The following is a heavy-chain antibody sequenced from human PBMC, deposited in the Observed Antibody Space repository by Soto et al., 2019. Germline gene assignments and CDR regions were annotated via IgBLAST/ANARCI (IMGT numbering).Heavy chain of an antibody. J-gene: IGHJ5*02. D-gene: IGHD2-21*02. CDR2: VYYSGYT. CDR1: GGSMSPYY. V-gene: IGHV4-59*01. CDR3: ARTCGGDCYSLDWFDP. Sequence: SETLSLTCTVSGGSMSPYYWSWIRQAPGVGLEWIAYVYYSGYTHYNPSLKSRVTISVDTSKNQFSLKLTSVTAADTAVYYCARTCGGDCYSLDWFDPWGQGTLVTVSS.